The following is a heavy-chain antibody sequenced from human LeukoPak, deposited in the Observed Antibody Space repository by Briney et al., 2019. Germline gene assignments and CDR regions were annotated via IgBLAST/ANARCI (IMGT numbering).Heavy chain of an antibody. CDR3: AKRTCGGRCAGVFDF. D-gene: IGHD2-21*01. V-gene: IGHV3-30*18. J-gene: IGHJ3*01. CDR1: GVLFSTHG. CDR2: VEFDGSDD. Sequence: GGSLRLSCAASGVLFSTHGMHWVRQAPGKGLEWVAAVEFDGSDDYYADSVKGRFTISRDNHMNTLYLQLNSLRVEDTAVYYCAKRTCGGRCAGVFDFWGQGTMVTVSS.